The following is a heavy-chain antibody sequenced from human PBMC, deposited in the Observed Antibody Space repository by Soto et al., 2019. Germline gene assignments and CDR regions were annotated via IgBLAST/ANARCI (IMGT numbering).Heavy chain of an antibody. CDR2: ISYDGSNK. CDR3: AREWWESYYYYYGMDV. Sequence: PGGSLRLSCAASGFTFSSCAMHWVRQAPGKGLEWVAVISYDGSNKYYADSVKGRFTISRDNSKNTLYLQINSLRAEDTAVYYCAREWWESYYYYYGMDVWGQGTTVTVSS. V-gene: IGHV3-30-3*01. CDR1: GFTFSSCA. D-gene: IGHD1-26*01. J-gene: IGHJ6*02.